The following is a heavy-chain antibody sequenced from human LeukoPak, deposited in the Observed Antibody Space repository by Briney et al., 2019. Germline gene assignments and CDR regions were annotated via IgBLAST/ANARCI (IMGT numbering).Heavy chain of an antibody. V-gene: IGHV3-33*06. Sequence: GGSLRLSCAASGFTFSHCGMHWVRQAPGKGLEWVALIWYDGSSEYYADSVKGRFTISRDNSKNTLYMQMNSLRAEDTAAYYCAKLPWGSYRHDALDIWGQGTMVTVSS. J-gene: IGHJ3*02. CDR2: IWYDGSSE. CDR3: AKLPWGSYRHDALDI. CDR1: GFTFSHCG. D-gene: IGHD3-16*02.